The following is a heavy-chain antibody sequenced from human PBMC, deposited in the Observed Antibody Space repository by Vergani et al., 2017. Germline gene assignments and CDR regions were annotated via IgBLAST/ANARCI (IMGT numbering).Heavy chain of an antibody. D-gene: IGHD2-2*01. V-gene: IGHV1-69*12. CDR1: GGTFSSYA. Sequence: QGQLAQSGAEVKKPGSSVKVSCKASGGTFSSYAISWVRQAPGQGLEWMGGIIPIFGTANYAQKFQGRVTITADESTSTAYMELSSLRSEDTAVYYCARVGLRYCSSTSCIGNYFDYWGQGTLVTVSS. CDR3: ARVGLRYCSSTSCIGNYFDY. CDR2: IIPIFGTA. J-gene: IGHJ4*02.